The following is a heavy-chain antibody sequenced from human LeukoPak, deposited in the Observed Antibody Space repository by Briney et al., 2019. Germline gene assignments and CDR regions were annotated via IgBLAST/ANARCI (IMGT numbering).Heavy chain of an antibody. V-gene: IGHV4-34*01. CDR2: INHSGST. Sequence: LRLSCAASGFTFSNYEMNWVRQAPGKGLEWIGEINHSGSTNYNPSLESRVTISVDTSKNQFSLKLSSVTAADTAVYYCATEPGYCSGGRCYGGWFDPWGQGTLVTVSS. CDR3: ATEPGYCSGGRCYGGWFDP. J-gene: IGHJ5*02. D-gene: IGHD2-15*01. CDR1: GFTFSNYE.